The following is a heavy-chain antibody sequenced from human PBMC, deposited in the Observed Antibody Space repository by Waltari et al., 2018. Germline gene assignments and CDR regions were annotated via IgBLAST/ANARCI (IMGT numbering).Heavy chain of an antibody. V-gene: IGHV1-2*06. J-gene: IGHJ4*02. CDR3: ARGVGRERFLEWLVF. CDR1: GYTFTGYS. Sequence: QVQLVQSGAEVKKPGASVKVSCKASGYTFTGYSMPWVRQAPGQGLEWMGRINPNSGGTNYAQKFQGRVTMTRDTSISTAYMELSRLRSDDTAVYYCARGVGRERFLEWLVFWGQGTLVTVSS. D-gene: IGHD3-3*01. CDR2: INPNSGGT.